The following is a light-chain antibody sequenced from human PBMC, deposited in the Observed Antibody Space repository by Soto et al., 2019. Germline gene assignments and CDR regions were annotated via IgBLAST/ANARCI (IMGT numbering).Light chain of an antibody. Sequence: DIQMTQSPSSLSASVGDRVTITCRASQAINNFLAWYQQKPGKVPKLLIYAASTLQSGVPSRFSGSGSGTDSTPTISTLQPKKVATFNCQRITGAPFTFGPGTKVDIK. CDR2: AAS. CDR3: QRITGAPFT. V-gene: IGKV1-27*01. CDR1: QAINNF. J-gene: IGKJ3*01.